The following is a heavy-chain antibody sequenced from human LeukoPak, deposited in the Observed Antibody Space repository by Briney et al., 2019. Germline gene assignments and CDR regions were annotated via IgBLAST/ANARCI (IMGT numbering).Heavy chain of an antibody. CDR2: IKQDGSEI. V-gene: IGHV3-7*04. J-gene: IGHJ4*02. Sequence: GGSLRLSCAASGFNFNSYWMSWVRQAPGKGLECVANIKQDGSEIYFVDSVKGRFTVSRDNAKSSLYLQMNSLRGEDTAVYYCARARYGSGGYFFDFWGQGTLVTVSS. CDR1: GFNFNSYW. CDR3: ARARYGSGGYFFDF. D-gene: IGHD3-10*01.